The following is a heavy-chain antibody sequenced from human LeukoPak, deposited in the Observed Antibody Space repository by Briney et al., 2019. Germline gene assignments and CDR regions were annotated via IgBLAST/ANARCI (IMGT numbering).Heavy chain of an antibody. CDR2: IIPIFGTA. CDR1: EGTFSSYA. Sequence: SVKVSCKASEGTFSSYAISWVRQAPGQGLEWMGGIIPIFGTANYAQKFQGRVTITTDESTSTAYMELSSLRSEDTAVYYCARGRGYDFWSGYYTEWFDPWGQGTLVTVSS. J-gene: IGHJ5*02. D-gene: IGHD3-3*01. CDR3: ARGRGYDFWSGYYTEWFDP. V-gene: IGHV1-69*05.